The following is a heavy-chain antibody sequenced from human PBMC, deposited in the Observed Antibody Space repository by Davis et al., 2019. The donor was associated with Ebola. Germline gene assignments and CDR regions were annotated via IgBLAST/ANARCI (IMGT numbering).Heavy chain of an antibody. CDR2: IIPIFGTT. CDR3: ARQATLTTPFEY. J-gene: IGHJ4*02. CDR1: GGTFSSFA. D-gene: IGHD4-11*01. Sequence: SVKVSCKASGGTFSSFAITWVRQAPGQGLEWMGGIIPIFGTTNYAQDFQGRVTITADESTRTAYMDLSSLRSQDTAVYYCARQATLTTPFEYWGQGTPVTVSS. V-gene: IGHV1-69*13.